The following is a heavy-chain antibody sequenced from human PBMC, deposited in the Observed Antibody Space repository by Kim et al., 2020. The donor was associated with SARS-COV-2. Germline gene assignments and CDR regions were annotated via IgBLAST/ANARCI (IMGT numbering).Heavy chain of an antibody. D-gene: IGHD6-13*01. J-gene: IGHJ6*01. CDR3: ARDGGDSSSWYWSIVYY. Sequence: GGSLRLSCAASGFTFSSYAMHWVRQAPGKGLEWVAVISYDGSNKYYADSVKGRFTISRDNSKNTLYLQMNSLRAEDTAVYYCARDGGDSSSWYWSIVYY. V-gene: IGHV3-30-3*01. CDR1: GFTFSSYA. CDR2: ISYDGSNK.